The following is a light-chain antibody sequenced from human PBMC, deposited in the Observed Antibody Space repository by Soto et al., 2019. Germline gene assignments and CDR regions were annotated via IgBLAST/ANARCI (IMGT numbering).Light chain of an antibody. CDR1: SSDVGRYDY. CDR2: DVS. Sequence: GSPGQSVTISCTGTSSDVGRYDYVSWYQQHPGKAPKLIIYDVSERPSGVPDRFSGSKFGNTASLTISGLQAEDEADYSCCSFAGSYTYVFGTGTKVTVL. CDR3: CSFAGSYTYV. V-gene: IGLV2-11*03. J-gene: IGLJ1*01.